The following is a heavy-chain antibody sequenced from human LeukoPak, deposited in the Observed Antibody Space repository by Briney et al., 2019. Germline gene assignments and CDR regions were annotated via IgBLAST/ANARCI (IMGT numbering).Heavy chain of an antibody. CDR3: ARENTAVPGGDC. V-gene: IGHV3-7*01. CDR2: IKQDGSEK. D-gene: IGHD5-18*01. J-gene: IGHJ4*02. CDR1: GFTFSSSG. Sequence: GGSLRLSCAASGFTFSSSGMHWVRQAPGKGLEWVANIKQDGSEKYYVDSVKGRFAISRDNAKNSVYLQMNGLRAEDTAVYYCARENTAVPGGDCWGQGTLVTVSS.